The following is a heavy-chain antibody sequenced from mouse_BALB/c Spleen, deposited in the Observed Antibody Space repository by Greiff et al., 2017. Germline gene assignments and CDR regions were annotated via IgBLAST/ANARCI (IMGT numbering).Heavy chain of an antibody. CDR1: GYTFTSYW. Sequence: LQESGAELAKPGASVKMSCKASGYTFTSYWMHWVKQRPGQGLEWIGYINPSTGYTEYNQKFKDKATLTADKSSSTAYMQLSSLTSEDSAVYYCARSTLNYAMDYWGQGTSVTVSS. V-gene: IGHV1-7*01. J-gene: IGHJ4*01. D-gene: IGHD2-4*01. CDR2: INPSTGYT. CDR3: ARSTLNYAMDY.